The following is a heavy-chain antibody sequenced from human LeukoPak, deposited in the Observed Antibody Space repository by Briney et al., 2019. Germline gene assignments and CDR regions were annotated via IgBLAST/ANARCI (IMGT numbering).Heavy chain of an antibody. CDR3: AKAGYSGSYDGY. V-gene: IGHV3-30*18. J-gene: IGHJ4*02. D-gene: IGHD1-26*01. CDR1: GFYFSSYG. CDR2: ISYDGSNK. Sequence: GRSLRLSCAASGFYFSSYGMHWVRQAPGKGLEWVAVISYDGSNKYYADSVKGRFTISRDNSKNTLYLQMNSLRAEDTAVYYCAKAGYSGSYDGYWGQGTLVTVSS.